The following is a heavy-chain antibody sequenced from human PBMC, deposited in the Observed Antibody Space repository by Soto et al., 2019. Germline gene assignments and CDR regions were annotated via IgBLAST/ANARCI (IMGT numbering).Heavy chain of an antibody. CDR2: ISGSGGST. V-gene: IGHV3-23*01. CDR3: ARGLREITTTYNWFDT. CDR1: GFTFSSYA. Sequence: PGGSLRLSCAASGFTFSSYAMSWVRQAPGKGLEWVSAISGSGGSTYYADSVKGRFTISRDNSKNTLYLQMNSLRAEDTAVYYCARGLREITTTYNWFDTWGQGTLVTVSS. J-gene: IGHJ5*02. D-gene: IGHD4-4*01.